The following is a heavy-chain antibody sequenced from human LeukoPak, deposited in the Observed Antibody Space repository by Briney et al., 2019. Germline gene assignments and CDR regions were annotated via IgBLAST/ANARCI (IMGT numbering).Heavy chain of an antibody. CDR3: AREGRMVQDAFDI. V-gene: IGHV3-7*01. CDR1: GFTFSSYW. Sequence: SGGSLRLSCAASGFTFSSYWMSWVRQAPGKGLEWVANIMQDGSEKYYVDSVKGRFTISRDNAKNSLYLQMNSLRADDTAIYYCAREGRMVQDAFDIWGQGTMVTVSS. D-gene: IGHD3-10*01. CDR2: IMQDGSEK. J-gene: IGHJ3*02.